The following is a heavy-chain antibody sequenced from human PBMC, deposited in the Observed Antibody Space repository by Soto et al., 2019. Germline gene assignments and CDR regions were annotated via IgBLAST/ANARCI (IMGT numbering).Heavy chain of an antibody. Sequence: LSLTCAASGFTFSSYAMTWVRQAPGKGLEWVSTIGGGGDIYYADSVKGRFSISRDSSKNTLYLQMNNLRAEDTAVYYCAKAGGYSSTWFYDCWGQGALVTVSS. D-gene: IGHD6-13*01. CDR3: AKAGGYSSTWFYDC. CDR2: IGGGGDI. CDR1: GFTFSSYA. J-gene: IGHJ4*02. V-gene: IGHV3-23*01.